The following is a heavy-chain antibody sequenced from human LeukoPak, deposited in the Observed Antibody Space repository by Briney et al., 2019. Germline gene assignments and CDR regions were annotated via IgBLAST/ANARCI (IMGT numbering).Heavy chain of an antibody. V-gene: IGHV3-23*01. CDR3: SKLEFFDWLSYGNWFDP. J-gene: IGHJ5*02. CDR1: GFIFSSYA. D-gene: IGHD3/OR15-3a*01. CDR2: TNGSSSAT. Sequence: LPGGSLRLSCAASGFIFSSYAMTWVRQAPGKGLEWFTTTNGSSSATYYEEFAKGAFIIARDNSKNTLFLQMTSLRADDTTLYYCSKLEFFDWLSYGNWFDPWGQGTLVTVSS.